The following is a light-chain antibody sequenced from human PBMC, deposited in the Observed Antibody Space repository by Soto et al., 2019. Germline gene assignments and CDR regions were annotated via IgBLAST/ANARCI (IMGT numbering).Light chain of an antibody. CDR3: QQYGSSPLT. CDR1: QSVSSSY. Sequence: EIVLTQSPGTLSLSPGERATLSCRASQSVSSSYLAWYQQKPGQAPRLLIYGASSRATGIPDRFSASGSGTDFTLTISRLEPEDFAVYYFQQYGSSPLTFGGVTKVEIK. CDR2: GAS. J-gene: IGKJ4*01. V-gene: IGKV3-20*01.